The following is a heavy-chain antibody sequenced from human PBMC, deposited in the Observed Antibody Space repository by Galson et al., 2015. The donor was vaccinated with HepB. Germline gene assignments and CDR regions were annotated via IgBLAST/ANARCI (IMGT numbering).Heavy chain of an antibody. CDR3: ATGCSSTSCYVGLFRAFDP. Sequence: SVKVSCKVSGYTLTELSMHWVRQAPGKGLEWMGGFEPEDGETIYAQKFQGRVTMTEDTSTDTAYMELSSLRSEDTAVYYCATGCSSTSCYVGLFRAFDPWGQGTLVTVSS. J-gene: IGHJ5*02. D-gene: IGHD2-2*01. V-gene: IGHV1-24*01. CDR2: FEPEDGET. CDR1: GYTLTELS.